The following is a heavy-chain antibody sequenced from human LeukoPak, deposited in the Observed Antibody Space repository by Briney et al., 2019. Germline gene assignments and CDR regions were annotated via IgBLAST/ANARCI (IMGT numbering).Heavy chain of an antibody. CDR2: IYYSGST. Sequence: PSETLSLTCTVSGGSVSSGSYYWSWIRQPPGKGLEWIGYIYYSGSTNYNPSLKSRVTISVDTSKNQFSPKLSSVTAADTAVYYCARGYCSGGSCYSGQYWFDPWGQGTLVTVSS. CDR1: GGSVSSGSYY. CDR3: ARGYCSGGSCYSGQYWFDP. J-gene: IGHJ5*02. V-gene: IGHV4-61*01. D-gene: IGHD2-15*01.